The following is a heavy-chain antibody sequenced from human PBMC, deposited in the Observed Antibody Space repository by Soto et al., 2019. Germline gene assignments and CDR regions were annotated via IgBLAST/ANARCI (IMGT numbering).Heavy chain of an antibody. CDR3: ASGIVLRYLPDYYYGMDA. V-gene: IGHV3-73*02. CDR2: IRSKHDSYAT. CDR1: GFTFSGST. J-gene: IGHJ6*02. D-gene: IGHD3-9*01. Sequence: EVQLVESGGGLVQPGGSLKLSCAASGFTFSGSTMHWVRQASGKGLEWVGRIRSKHDSYATAYTASVKGRFTISRDDSKNTAYLQMNSLKTEDTAVYYCASGIVLRYLPDYYYGMDAWGQGTTVTVSS.